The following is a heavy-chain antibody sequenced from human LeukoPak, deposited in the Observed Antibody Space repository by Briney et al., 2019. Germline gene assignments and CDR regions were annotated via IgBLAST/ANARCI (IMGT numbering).Heavy chain of an antibody. Sequence: GASVKVSCKASGGTFSSYAISWVRQAPGQGLEWMGGIIPIFGTANYAQKFQGRVTITTDESTSTAYMELSSLRSEDTAVYYCATDVEYGSGSVYWGQGTLVTVSS. CDR1: GGTFSSYA. J-gene: IGHJ4*02. CDR2: IIPIFGTA. CDR3: ATDVEYGSGSVY. D-gene: IGHD6-19*01. V-gene: IGHV1-69*05.